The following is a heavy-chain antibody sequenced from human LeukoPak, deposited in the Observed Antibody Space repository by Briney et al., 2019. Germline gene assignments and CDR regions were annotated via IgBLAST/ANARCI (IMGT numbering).Heavy chain of an antibody. CDR3: AKSTYYYDSSGQNPFDY. V-gene: IGHV3-9*01. D-gene: IGHD3-22*01. CDR1: GFTFDDYA. CDR2: ISWNSGSI. J-gene: IGHJ4*02. Sequence: GGSLRLSCAAPGFTFDDYAMHWVRQAPGKGLEWASGISWNSGSIGYADSVKGRFTISRDNAKNSLYLQMNSLRAEDTALYYCAKSTYYYDSSGQNPFDYWGQGTLVTVSS.